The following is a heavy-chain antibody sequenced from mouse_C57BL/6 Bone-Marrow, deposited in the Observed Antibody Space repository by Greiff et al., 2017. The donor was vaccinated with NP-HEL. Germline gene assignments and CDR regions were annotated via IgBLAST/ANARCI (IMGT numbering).Heavy chain of an antibody. CDR2: IWRGGST. Sequence: QVQLKESGPGLVQPSQSLSITCTVSGFSLTSYGVHWVRQSPGKGLEWLGVIWRGGSTDYNAAFMSRLSITKDNSKSQVFFKMNSLQADDTAIYYCAKKGGYYSYAMDYWGQGTSVTVSS. D-gene: IGHD2-3*01. CDR1: GFSLTSYG. J-gene: IGHJ4*01. CDR3: AKKGGYYSYAMDY. V-gene: IGHV2-5*01.